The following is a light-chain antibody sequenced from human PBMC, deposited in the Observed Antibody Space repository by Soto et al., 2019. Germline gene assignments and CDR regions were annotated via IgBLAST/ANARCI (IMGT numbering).Light chain of an antibody. CDR1: QSVSIL. CDR2: GAT. V-gene: IGKV3-15*01. J-gene: IGKJ1*01. Sequence: EIVMTQSPATLSVSPGERATLCCRAIQSVSILLAWYQQKPGQAPRLLIHGATTRATGIPARFSGSGSGTEFTLTISSLQSEDFAVYYCQQYNNWPRTFGQGTKVDIK. CDR3: QQYNNWPRT.